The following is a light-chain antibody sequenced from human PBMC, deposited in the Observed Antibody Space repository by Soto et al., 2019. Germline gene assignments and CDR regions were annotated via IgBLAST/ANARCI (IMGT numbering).Light chain of an antibody. CDR1: SSDVGSYNL. Sequence: QSALTQPASVSGSPGQSITISCTGTSSDVGSYNLVSWYQQHPGKAPKLMIYEGSKRPSGVSNRFSGSKSGNTASLTISGLQAEDEADHYCCSYAGSSHNYVFGTGTKVTVL. J-gene: IGLJ1*01. V-gene: IGLV2-23*01. CDR2: EGS. CDR3: CSYAGSSHNYV.